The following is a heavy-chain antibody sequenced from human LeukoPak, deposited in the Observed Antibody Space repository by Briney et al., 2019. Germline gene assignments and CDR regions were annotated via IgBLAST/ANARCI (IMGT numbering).Heavy chain of an antibody. CDR1: GGTFSSYA. CDR3: AVAYSYGRDAFDI. D-gene: IGHD5-18*01. Sequence: ASVKVSCKASGGTFSSYAISWVRQAPGQGLEWMGIINPSGGSTSYAQKLQGRVTMTRDTSTSTVYMQLSSLRSEDTAVYYCAVAYSYGRDAFDIWGQGTMVTVSS. J-gene: IGHJ3*02. CDR2: INPSGGST. V-gene: IGHV1-46*01.